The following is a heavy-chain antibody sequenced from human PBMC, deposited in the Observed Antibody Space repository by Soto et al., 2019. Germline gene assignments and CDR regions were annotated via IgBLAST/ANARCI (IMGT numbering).Heavy chain of an antibody. J-gene: IGHJ3*02. CDR2: ISYDGSNK. Sequence: QVQLVESGGGVVQPGRSLRLSCAASGFTFSSYAMHWVRQAPGKGLEWVAGISYDGSNKYYADSVKGRFTISRDNSKNPPYLQMNSLRAEDTAVYYCASRRITIVGVVIRPDAFDIWGQRTIVTVSS. CDR1: GFTFSSYA. CDR3: ASRRITIVGVVIRPDAFDI. D-gene: IGHD3-3*01. V-gene: IGHV3-30-3*01.